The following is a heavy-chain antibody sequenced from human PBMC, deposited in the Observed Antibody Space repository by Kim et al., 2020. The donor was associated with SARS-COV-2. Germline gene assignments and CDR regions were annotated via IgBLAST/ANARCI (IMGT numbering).Heavy chain of an antibody. J-gene: IGHJ4*02. V-gene: IGHV4-34*01. CDR2: INHSGST. CDR1: GGSFSGYY. CDR3: ARGESIRAYYYDSSGYYYPYDY. Sequence: SETLSLTCAVYGGSFSGYYWSWIRQPPGKGLEWIGEINHSGSTNYNPSLKSRVTISVDTSKNQFSLKLSSVTAADTAVYYCARGESIRAYYYDSSGYYYPYDYWGQGTLVTVSS. D-gene: IGHD3-22*01.